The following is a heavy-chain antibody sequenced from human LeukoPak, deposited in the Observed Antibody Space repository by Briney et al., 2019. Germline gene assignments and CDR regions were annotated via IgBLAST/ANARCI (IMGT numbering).Heavy chain of an antibody. CDR1: GYTFTGHY. CDR2: INPDSGAT. V-gene: IGHV1-2*03. CDR3: ARDSSYEVDY. Sequence: LEASVKVSCKASGYTFTGHYMHWVRQAPGQGLEWMGWINPDSGATNYAQKFQGRVTVTRDTSINTAYMELSRLISDDTAVYYCARDSSYEVDYWGQGTLVTVSS. D-gene: IGHD6-6*01. J-gene: IGHJ4*02.